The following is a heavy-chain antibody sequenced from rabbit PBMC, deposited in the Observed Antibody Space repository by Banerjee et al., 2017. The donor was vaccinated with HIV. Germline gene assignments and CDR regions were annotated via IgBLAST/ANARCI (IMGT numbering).Heavy chain of an antibody. Sequence: QEQLVESGGGLVKPEGSLTLTCTASGFSFSYKYVMCWVRQAPGKGLEWIACINTSSGNTVYASWAKGRFTISRSTSLNTVTLQMTSLTAADTATYFCARDLSSSGWSDFALWGPGTLVTVS. CDR1: GFSFSYKYV. V-gene: IGHV1S47*01. CDR3: ARDLSSSGWSDFAL. J-gene: IGHJ6*01. D-gene: IGHD4-1*01. CDR2: INTSSGNT.